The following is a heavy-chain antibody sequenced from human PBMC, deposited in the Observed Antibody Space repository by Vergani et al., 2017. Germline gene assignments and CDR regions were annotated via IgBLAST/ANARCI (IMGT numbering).Heavy chain of an antibody. CDR2: ISAYNGNT. J-gene: IGHJ4*02. CDR3: ARPVRLRCSSTSCFEDYFDY. V-gene: IGHV1-18*01. Sequence: QVQLVQSGAEVKKPGSSVKVSCKASGGSLSSYAISWVRQAPGQGLEWMGGISAYNGNTNYAQKLQGRVTMSTDTYTNTAYMELRSLGSDDTAVYYCARPVRLRCSSTSCFEDYFDYWGQGTLVTVSS. CDR1: GGSLSSYA. D-gene: IGHD2-2*01.